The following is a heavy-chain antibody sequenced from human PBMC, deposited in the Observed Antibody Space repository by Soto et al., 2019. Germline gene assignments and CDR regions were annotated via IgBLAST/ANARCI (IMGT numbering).Heavy chain of an antibody. V-gene: IGHV1-18*01. CDR2: ISAYNGNT. Sequence: RASVKVSCKASGYTFTSYGISWVRQAPGQGLEWMGWISAYNGNTNYAQKLQGRVTMTTDTSTSTAYMELRSLRSDDTALNYCARVNNLDILTGYYFPYYYGMDVWGQGTTVTVSS. CDR3: ARVNNLDILTGYYFPYYYGMDV. D-gene: IGHD3-9*01. CDR1: GYTFTSYG. J-gene: IGHJ6*02.